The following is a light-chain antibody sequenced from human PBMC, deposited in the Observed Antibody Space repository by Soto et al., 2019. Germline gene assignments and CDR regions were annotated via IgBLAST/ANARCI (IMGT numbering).Light chain of an antibody. CDR1: QSVGSSY. J-gene: IGKJ4*01. CDR2: GAS. V-gene: IGKV3D-15*01. CDR3: QQYNNWPLT. Sequence: EIVLTQSPGTLSLSPGERATLSCRASQSVGSSYLAWYQHIPGQAPRLLIYGASTRATDIPDRFSGSGSGTEFTLTISSLQSEDFAVYYCQQYNNWPLTFGEGTKVDIK.